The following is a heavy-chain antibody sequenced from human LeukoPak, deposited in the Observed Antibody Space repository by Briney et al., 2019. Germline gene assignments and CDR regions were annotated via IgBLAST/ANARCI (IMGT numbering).Heavy chain of an antibody. V-gene: IGHV3-73*01. CDR2: IRSKANSYAT. D-gene: IGHD3-22*01. Sequence: GGSLRLSCAASGFTFSGSAMHWVRQASGKGLEWVGRIRSKANSYATAYAASVKGRFTISRDDSKNTAYLQMNSLKTEDTAVYYCTSPMCYYDSSGESSYYYYGMDVWGQGTTVTVSS. CDR3: TSPMCYYDSSGESSYYYYGMDV. J-gene: IGHJ6*02. CDR1: GFTFSGSA.